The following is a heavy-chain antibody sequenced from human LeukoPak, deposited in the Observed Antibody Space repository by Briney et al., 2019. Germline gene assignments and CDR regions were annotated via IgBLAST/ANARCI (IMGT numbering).Heavy chain of an antibody. J-gene: IGHJ6*03. CDR2: INPSGGST. CDR3: ARSLTIFDYYYYMDV. CDR1: GYSFTGNY. D-gene: IGHD3-3*01. V-gene: IGHV1-46*01. Sequence: ASVKVSCKASGYSFTGNYMHWVRQAPGQGLEWMGIINPSGGSTSYAQKFQGRVTMTRDMSTSTVYMELSSLRSEDTAVYYCARSLTIFDYYYYMDVWGKGTTVTVSS.